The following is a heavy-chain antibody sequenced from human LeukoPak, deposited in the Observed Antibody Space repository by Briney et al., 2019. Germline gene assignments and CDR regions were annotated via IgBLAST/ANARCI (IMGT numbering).Heavy chain of an antibody. V-gene: IGHV1-69*01. CDR2: IIPIFGTA. D-gene: IGHD3-3*01. Sequence: GSSVKVSCKASGGTFSSYAISWVRQAPGQGLEWMGGIIPIFGTANYAQKFQGRVTITADESTSTAYMELSSLRSEDTAVHYCAIVDLWSGGADYWGQGTLVTVSS. J-gene: IGHJ4*02. CDR3: AIVDLWSGGADY. CDR1: GGTFSSYA.